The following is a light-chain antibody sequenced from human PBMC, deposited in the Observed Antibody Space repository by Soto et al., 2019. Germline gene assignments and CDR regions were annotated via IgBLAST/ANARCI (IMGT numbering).Light chain of an antibody. Sequence: EVVLTQSPGTLSLARGERATLSCRASETVGSNYLAWYQQQPGQAPRLLIFDASSRATGIPDRFSGSGSGTEFSLTISRLEPEDSAVYFCHHYGYGADTFGQGTKLEI. CDR2: DAS. CDR1: ETVGSNY. V-gene: IGKV3-20*01. CDR3: HHYGYGADT. J-gene: IGKJ2*01.